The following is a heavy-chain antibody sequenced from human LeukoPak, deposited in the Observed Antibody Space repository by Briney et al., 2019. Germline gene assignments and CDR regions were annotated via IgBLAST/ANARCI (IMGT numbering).Heavy chain of an antibody. CDR1: GGSFSGYY. D-gene: IGHD6-19*01. CDR3: ARHRWAVAGTLHALDT. Sequence: SETLSLTCAVYGGSFSGYYWSWIRQPPGKGLEWIGEINHSGSTYYNSSLKSRVTISVDTSKNQFSLKVSSVTAADTAVYYCARHRWAVAGTLHALDTWGRGTTVTVSS. V-gene: IGHV4-34*01. CDR2: INHSGST. J-gene: IGHJ3*02.